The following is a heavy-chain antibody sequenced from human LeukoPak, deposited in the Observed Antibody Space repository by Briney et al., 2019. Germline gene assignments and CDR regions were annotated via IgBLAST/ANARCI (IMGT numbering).Heavy chain of an antibody. CDR3: ARVMRERRHFDS. Sequence: SVKVSCKVSGASLTSHIMDWLRQAPGQGLEWMGLINPALKTSNYAQKFQGRVTITAEESTNTAYMELTSLTSDDTAVYYCARVMRERRHFDSWGQGTLVIVSS. CDR2: INPALKTS. D-gene: IGHD1-26*01. V-gene: IGHV1-69*08. J-gene: IGHJ4*02. CDR1: GASLTSHI.